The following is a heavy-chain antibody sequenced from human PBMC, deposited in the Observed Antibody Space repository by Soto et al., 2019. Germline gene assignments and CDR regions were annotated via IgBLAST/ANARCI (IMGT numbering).Heavy chain of an antibody. CDR2: INHSGST. CDR3: ARGGVDTAMVSSAFDI. J-gene: IGHJ3*02. D-gene: IGHD5-18*01. V-gene: IGHV4-34*01. CDR1: GGSFSGYY. Sequence: SETLSLTCAVYGGSFSGYYWSWIRQPPGKGLEWIGEINHSGSTNYNPSLKSRVTISVDTSKNQFSLKLSSVTAADTAVYYCARGGVDTAMVSSAFDIWGQGTMVTVSS.